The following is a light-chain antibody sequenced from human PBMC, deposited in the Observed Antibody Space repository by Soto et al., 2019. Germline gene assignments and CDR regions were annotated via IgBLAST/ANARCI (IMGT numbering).Light chain of an antibody. CDR1: QSISTY. CDR2: AAS. Sequence: DIQMTQSPSSLSASVGDRVTITCRASQSISTYLNWYQQKPGKAPKLLIYAASSLQSGVPSRFSGSGSGTDFTLTITNLQPEDVATYYCQKYDMDPPATFGQGTKVEI. CDR3: QKYDMDPPAT. J-gene: IGKJ1*01. V-gene: IGKV1-39*01.